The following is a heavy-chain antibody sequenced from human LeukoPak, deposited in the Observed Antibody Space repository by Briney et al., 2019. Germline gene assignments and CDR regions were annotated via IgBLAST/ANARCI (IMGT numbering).Heavy chain of an antibody. CDR3: SSGWALSS. CDR2: TYFRSQWYQ. V-gene: IGHV6-1*01. Sequence: SQTLSLTCAISGDSVSRNSAAWNWIRQSPSRGLEWLGRTYFRSQWYQDYAVSVKGRITIDSDTSKNQFSLHLSSVTPGDTAVYYCSSGWALSSWGQGTLVTVSS. D-gene: IGHD2-2*01. CDR1: GDSVSRNSAA. J-gene: IGHJ5*02.